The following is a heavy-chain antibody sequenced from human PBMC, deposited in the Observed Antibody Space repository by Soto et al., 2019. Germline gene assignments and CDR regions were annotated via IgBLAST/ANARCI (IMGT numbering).Heavy chain of an antibody. Sequence: SETLSLTCTVSGGSISSSSYYWGWIRQPPGKGLEWIGSIYYSGSTYYNPSLKSRVTISVDTSKNQFSLKLSSVTAADTAVYYCARQYCSSTSCYASPFDAFDIWGQGTMVTVSS. CDR3: ARQYCSSTSCYASPFDAFDI. CDR2: IYYSGST. J-gene: IGHJ3*02. V-gene: IGHV4-39*01. CDR1: GGSISSSSYY. D-gene: IGHD2-2*01.